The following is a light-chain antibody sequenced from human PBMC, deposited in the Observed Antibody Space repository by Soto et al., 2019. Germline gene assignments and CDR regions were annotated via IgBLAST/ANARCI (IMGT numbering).Light chain of an antibody. CDR3: QQYNNWPPWT. Sequence: EIVMTQSPATLSVSPGERATISCRASQSVSSNLAWYQQKPGQAPRLLIYGASTRATGIPARFSGSGSGPEFTLTISSLQSEDFAVYYCQQYNNWPPWTFGQGTKVDIK. CDR2: GAS. CDR1: QSVSSN. J-gene: IGKJ1*01. V-gene: IGKV3-15*01.